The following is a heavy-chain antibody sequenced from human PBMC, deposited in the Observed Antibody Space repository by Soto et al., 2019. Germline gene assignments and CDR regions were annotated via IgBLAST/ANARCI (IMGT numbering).Heavy chain of an antibody. V-gene: IGHV3-30*18. D-gene: IGHD3-22*01. CDR1: GFTFSSYG. J-gene: IGHJ6*02. CDR3: AKAPFNYDSSGYYYGPTYYYGMDV. Sequence: GGSLRLSCAASGFTFSSYGMHWVRQAQGKGLEWVAVISYDGSNKYYADSVKGRFTISRDNSKNTLYLQMNSLRAEDTAVYYCAKAPFNYDSSGYYYGPTYYYGMDVWGQGTTVTVSS. CDR2: ISYDGSNK.